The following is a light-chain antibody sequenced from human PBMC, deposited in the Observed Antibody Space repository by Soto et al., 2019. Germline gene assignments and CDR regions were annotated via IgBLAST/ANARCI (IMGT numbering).Light chain of an antibody. CDR1: QAIRYD. V-gene: IGKV1-6*01. CDR2: AAS. J-gene: IGKJ1*01. CDR3: LQDYGYPRT. Sequence: AIQMTQSPSSLSASVGDRVTLTCRANQAIRYDLAWYQQKPGRAPKLLIYAASHLQSGVPSRFSGSGSGTDFPLTISSLQPEDFATYYCLQDYGYPRTFGQGTKVEI.